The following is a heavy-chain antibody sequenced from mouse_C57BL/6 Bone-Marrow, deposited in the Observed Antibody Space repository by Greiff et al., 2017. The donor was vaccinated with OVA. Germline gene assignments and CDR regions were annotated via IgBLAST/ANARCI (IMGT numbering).Heavy chain of an antibody. Sequence: QVQLQQPGAELVRPGSSVKLSCKASGYTFTSYWMDWVKQRPGQGLEWIGNIYPSDSETHYNQKFKDKATLPVDKSSSTAYMQLSSLTSEDSAVYYCARWNYYGSSGFAYWGQGTLVTVSA. D-gene: IGHD1-1*01. CDR2: IYPSDSET. V-gene: IGHV1-61*01. J-gene: IGHJ3*01. CDR1: GYTFTSYW. CDR3: ARWNYYGSSGFAY.